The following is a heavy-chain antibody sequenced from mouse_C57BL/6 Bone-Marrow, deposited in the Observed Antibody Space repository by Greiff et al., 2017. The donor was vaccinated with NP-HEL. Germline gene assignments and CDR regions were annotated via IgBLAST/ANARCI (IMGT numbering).Heavy chain of an antibody. CDR2: IYPRSGNT. D-gene: IGHD2-2*01. J-gene: IGHJ3*01. V-gene: IGHV1-81*01. CDR3: ARPDGYDAWFAY. Sequence: QVQLQQSGAELARPGASVKLSCKASGYTFTSYGISWVKQRTGQGLEWIGEIYPRSGNTYYNEKFKGKATLTADKSSSTAYMELRSLTSEDSAVYFCARPDGYDAWFAYWGQGTLVTVSA. CDR1: GYTFTSYG.